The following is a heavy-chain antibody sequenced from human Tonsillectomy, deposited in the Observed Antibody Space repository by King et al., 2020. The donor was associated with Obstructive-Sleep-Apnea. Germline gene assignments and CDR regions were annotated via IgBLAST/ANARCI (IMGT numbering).Heavy chain of an antibody. D-gene: IGHD3-9*01. J-gene: IGHJ5*02. V-gene: IGHV1-8*01. Sequence: QLVQSGAEVKKPGASVKVSCKASGYTFTSYDINWVRQATGQGLEWMGWMNPNSGNTGYAQKFQGRVTMTRNTSISTAYMELSSLRSEDTAVYYCARSPPLRYFDWSIPVERRFDPWGQGTLVTVSS. CDR3: ARSPPLRYFDWSIPVERRFDP. CDR1: GYTFTSYD. CDR2: MNPNSGNT.